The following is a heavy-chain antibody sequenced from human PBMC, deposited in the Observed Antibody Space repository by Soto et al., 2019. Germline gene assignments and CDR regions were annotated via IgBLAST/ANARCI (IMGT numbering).Heavy chain of an antibody. CDR2: INHSGST. J-gene: IGHJ4*02. D-gene: IGHD3-3*01. CDR1: GGSFSGYY. Sequence: PSETLSLTCAVYGGSFSGYYWSWIRQPPGKGLEWIGEINHSGSTNYNPSIKSQVTISVDTSKNQFSLKLSSVTAADTAVYYCARGPRGKLRFLEWSTRKYYFDYWGQGTLVTVSS. CDR3: ARGPRGKLRFLEWSTRKYYFDY. V-gene: IGHV4-34*01.